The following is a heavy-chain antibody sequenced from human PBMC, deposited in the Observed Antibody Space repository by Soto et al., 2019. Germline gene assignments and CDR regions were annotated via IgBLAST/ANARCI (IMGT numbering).Heavy chain of an antibody. J-gene: IGHJ4*02. CDR2: IKSKADGGAT. V-gene: IGHV3-15*07. D-gene: IGHD3-16*01. Sequence: EVQLVESGGGLVKPGGSPRLSCAASGFSFSNAWMNWVRQAPGKGLEWVGRIKSKADGGATDYAAPVKGRFTISRDDSENIPELQKNRLKTEETAGDYLCKSCGSGPGAIDYWGQGTLVTVSS. CDR1: GFSFSNAW. CDR3: CKSCGSGPGAIDY.